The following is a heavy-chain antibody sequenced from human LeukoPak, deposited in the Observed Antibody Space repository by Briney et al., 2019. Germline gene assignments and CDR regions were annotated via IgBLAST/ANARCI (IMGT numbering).Heavy chain of an antibody. J-gene: IGHJ4*02. CDR1: GFTFSSYW. D-gene: IGHD5-12*01. Sequence: GGSLRLSCAASGFTFSSYWMSWVRQAPGKGLEWVANIKQDGSEKYYVDSVKGRFTISRDNAKNSLYLQMNSLRAEGTALYYCASSRGYSGLFDYWGQGTLVTVSS. V-gene: IGHV3-7*03. CDR3: ASSRGYSGLFDY. CDR2: IKQDGSEK.